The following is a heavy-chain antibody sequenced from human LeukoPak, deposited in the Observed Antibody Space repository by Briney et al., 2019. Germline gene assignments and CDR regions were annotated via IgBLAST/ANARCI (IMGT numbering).Heavy chain of an antibody. Sequence: ASVKVSCKASGYIFTSYGVSWVRQAPGQGLEWMGWISAFNGNTNYAQKFRGRVTMTTEASTSTAYMELRSLRSDDTAFYYCAREPGLARSTFFDYWGQGTLVTVST. CDR2: ISAFNGNT. CDR3: AREPGLARSTFFDY. CDR1: GYIFTSYG. D-gene: IGHD3-16*01. V-gene: IGHV1-18*01. J-gene: IGHJ4*02.